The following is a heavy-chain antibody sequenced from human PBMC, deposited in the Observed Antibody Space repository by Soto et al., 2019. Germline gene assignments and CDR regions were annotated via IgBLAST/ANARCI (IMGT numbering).Heavy chain of an antibody. D-gene: IGHD2-21*01. CDR2: ISGSGATT. V-gene: IGHV3-23*01. CDR1: GFTFDPYA. Sequence: VQLLESGGGLVQPGGSLRLSCAASGFTFDPYAISWVRQAPGRGLEWVSAISGSGATTYYADAVKGRFTISRDNSKNTLYLHIGSLRVDDTAIYYCATGTDSYYFDSWGQGAPVTVSS. CDR3: ATGTDSYYFDS. J-gene: IGHJ4*02.